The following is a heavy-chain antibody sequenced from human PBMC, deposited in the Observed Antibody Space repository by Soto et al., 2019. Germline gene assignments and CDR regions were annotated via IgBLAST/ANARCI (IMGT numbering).Heavy chain of an antibody. D-gene: IGHD1-7*01. Sequence: QEQLVESGGGVVQPGTSLRLSCAVPGGIFHGYGMHWVRQAPGKGLEWVAIIRIDGSNEEYADSVKGRFTISRDNSTNTLYLQMNTLGAEDTAVYYCARDGIGGTVFRGYLDYWGRGTVVTVSS. CDR3: ARDGIGGTVFRGYLDY. CDR1: GGIFHGYG. CDR2: IRIDGSNE. V-gene: IGHV3-33*01. J-gene: IGHJ4*02.